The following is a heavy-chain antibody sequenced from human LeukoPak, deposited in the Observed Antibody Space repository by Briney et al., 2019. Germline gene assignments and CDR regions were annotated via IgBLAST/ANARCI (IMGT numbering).Heavy chain of an antibody. V-gene: IGHV3-7*01. CDR1: GFTFSSYW. CDR3: WPTHYYDSSGIFDY. D-gene: IGHD3-22*01. CDR2: IKQDGSEK. Sequence: GGSLRLSCAASGFTFSSYWMSWVRQAPGKGLEWVANIKQDGSEKYYVDSVKGRFTISRDNAKNSLYLQMNSLRAEDTAVYYCWPTHYYDSSGIFDYWGQGTLVTVSS. J-gene: IGHJ4*02.